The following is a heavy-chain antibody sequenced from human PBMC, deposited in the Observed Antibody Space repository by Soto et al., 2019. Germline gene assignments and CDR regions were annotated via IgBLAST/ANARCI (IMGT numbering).Heavy chain of an antibody. CDR2: INAGNGNT. CDR1: VNTFTSYA. D-gene: IGHD3-22*01. J-gene: IGHJ4*02. CDR3: ARTSGYYSLDY. V-gene: IGHV1-3*01. Sequence: ASVKVSCKASVNTFTSYAIHWVRQAPGQRLEWMGWINAGNGNTKYSQKFRGRVTITRDTSASTAYMELNSLRSEDTAVYYCARTSGYYSLDYWGQGALVTVSS.